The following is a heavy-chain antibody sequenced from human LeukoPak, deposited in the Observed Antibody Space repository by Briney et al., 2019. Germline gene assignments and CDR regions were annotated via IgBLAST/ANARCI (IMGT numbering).Heavy chain of an antibody. CDR1: GFKFSSYG. CDR2: ISGSGGST. V-gene: IGHV3-23*01. CDR3: AKGYGSGSSRYYFDY. Sequence: GRSLSLSCAASGFKFSSYGIHWVRQAPGKGLEWVSTISGSGGSTYYADSVKGRFTISRDNSKNTLYLQMNSLRAEDTAVYYCAKGYGSGSSRYYFDYWGQGTLVTVSS. J-gene: IGHJ4*02. D-gene: IGHD3-10*01.